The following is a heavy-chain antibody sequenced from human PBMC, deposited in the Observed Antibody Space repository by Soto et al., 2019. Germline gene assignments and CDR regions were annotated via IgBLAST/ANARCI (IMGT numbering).Heavy chain of an antibody. V-gene: IGHV4-59*01. D-gene: IGHD3-16*01. CDR2: IYYSGAT. J-gene: IGHJ4*02. Sequence: QVQLQESGPGLVKPSEPLSLTCTVSGDSIKHYYWNWIRQPPGKGLEWIGYIYYSGATNYNPSLKSRVTISKNQFSLKLTSVTAADTAVYYCVRGETKAHFDSWGQGILVTVSS. CDR3: VRGETKAHFDS. CDR1: GDSIKHYY.